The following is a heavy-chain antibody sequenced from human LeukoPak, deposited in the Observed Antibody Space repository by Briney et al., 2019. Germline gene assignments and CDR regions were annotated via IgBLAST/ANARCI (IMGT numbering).Heavy chain of an antibody. CDR2: IAYDGSRA. CDR3: TRYNNDHFDY. J-gene: IGHJ4*02. D-gene: IGHD1-14*01. V-gene: IGHV3-33*01. CDR1: GFTFGGYG. Sequence: GGSLRLSCAGSGFTFGGYGMHWFRQTPGKGLQWVAVIAYDGSRAFYADSVKGRFTISRDNSKNTMSVQMDDLRAEDTAAYYCTRYNNDHFDYWGQGTLVTVSS.